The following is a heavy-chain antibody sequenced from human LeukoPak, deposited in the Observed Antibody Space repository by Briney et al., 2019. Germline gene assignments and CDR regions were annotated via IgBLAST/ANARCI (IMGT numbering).Heavy chain of an antibody. CDR2: ISGSGGST. J-gene: IGHJ4*02. D-gene: IGHD6-13*01. Sequence: PGGSLRLSCAASGLTFSSYAMSWVRQAPGKGLEWVSAISGSGGSTYYADSVKGRFTISRDNSKNTLYLQMNSLRAEDTAVYYCAKPHPRSSSSWTFDYWGQGTLVTVSS. V-gene: IGHV3-23*01. CDR3: AKPHPRSSSSWTFDY. CDR1: GLTFSSYA.